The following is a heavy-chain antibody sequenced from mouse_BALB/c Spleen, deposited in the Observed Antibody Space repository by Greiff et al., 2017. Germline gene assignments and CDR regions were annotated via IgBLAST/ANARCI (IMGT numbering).Heavy chain of an antibody. V-gene: IGHV2-6-2*01. D-gene: IGHD2-14*01. CDR3: ARHYRYHAMDY. CDR2: IWSDGST. CDR1: GFSLTSYG. Sequence: VKLMESGPDLVAPSQSLSISCTVSGFSLTSYGVHWVRQPPGKGLEWLVVIWSDGSTTYNSALKSRLSISKDNSKSQVFLKMNSLQTDDTAMYYCARHYRYHAMDYWGQGTSVTVSS. J-gene: IGHJ4*01.